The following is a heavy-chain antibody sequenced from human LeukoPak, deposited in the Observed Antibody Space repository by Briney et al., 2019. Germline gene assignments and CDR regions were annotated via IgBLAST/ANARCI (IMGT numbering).Heavy chain of an antibody. CDR3: ARSRQASGLFSS. V-gene: IGHV4-30-2*01. CDR2: IYDRGPA. CDR1: GYAIISGGFS. Sequence: SQTLSLTCTVSGYAIISGGFSWNWIRQPPGKGLEWIGCIYDRGPAHYNPSLKCRFTISVDRPKNQFFLNVTSLTAADTAVYYCARSRQASGLFSSWGQGTLVVVSS. D-gene: IGHD3-10*01. J-gene: IGHJ5*02.